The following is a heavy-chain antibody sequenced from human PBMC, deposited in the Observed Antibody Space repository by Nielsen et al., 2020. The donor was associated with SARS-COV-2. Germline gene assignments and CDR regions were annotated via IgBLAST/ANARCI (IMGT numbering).Heavy chain of an antibody. J-gene: IGHJ4*02. CDR3: ASGQVYF. Sequence: GGSLRLSCAASGFTFSSYGMHWVRQAPGKGLEWVAVIWYDGSNKYYADSVKGRFTISRDNAKNSLYLQMNSLRVEDTAVYYCASGQVYFWGQGTLVTVSS. V-gene: IGHV3-33*03. D-gene: IGHD3/OR15-3a*01. CDR2: IWYDGSNK. CDR1: GFTFSSYG.